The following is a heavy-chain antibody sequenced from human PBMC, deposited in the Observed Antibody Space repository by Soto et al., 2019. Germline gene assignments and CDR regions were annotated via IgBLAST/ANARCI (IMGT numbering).Heavy chain of an antibody. J-gene: IGHJ4*02. V-gene: IGHV1-18*01. CDR3: ARASRYYWNYMMY. CDR2: VSAYNGNT. CDR1: GYTFSNDA. D-gene: IGHD1-7*01. Sequence: QVQLVQSGAEVKKPGASVKVSCKASGYTFSNDAITWVRQAPGQGLEWMGWVSAYNGNTNYAQKFKGRVNKTTDTSTSTAYMEIRSLRYDDTAVYFCARASRYYWNYMMYWGQGTLVTVSS.